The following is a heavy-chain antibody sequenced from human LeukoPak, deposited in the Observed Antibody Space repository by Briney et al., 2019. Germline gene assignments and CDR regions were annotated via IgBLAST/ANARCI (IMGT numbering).Heavy chain of an antibody. V-gene: IGHV3-30*03. CDR1: GFTFSSYG. D-gene: IGHD5-12*01. Sequence: GGSLRLSCAASGFTFSSYGMHWVRQAPGKGLGWVAVISYDGSNKYYADSVKGRFTISRDNSKNTLYLQMNSLRAEDTAVYYCARSPVGDSGYDFDYWGQGTLVTVSS. CDR3: ARSPVGDSGYDFDY. CDR2: ISYDGSNK. J-gene: IGHJ4*02.